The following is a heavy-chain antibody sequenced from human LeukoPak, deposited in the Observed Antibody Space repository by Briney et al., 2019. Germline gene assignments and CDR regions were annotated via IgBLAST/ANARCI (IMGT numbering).Heavy chain of an antibody. CDR2: INHSGST. D-gene: IGHD6-13*01. V-gene: IGHV4-34*09. J-gene: IGHJ5*02. CDR3: AREGSSWQSNWFDP. Sequence: SETLSLTCAVYGGSFSGYYWSWIRQPPGKGLEWIGEINHSGSTNYNPSLKSRVTISVDTSKNQFSLKLSSVTAADTAVYYCAREGSSWQSNWFDPWGQGTLVTVSS. CDR1: GGSFSGYY.